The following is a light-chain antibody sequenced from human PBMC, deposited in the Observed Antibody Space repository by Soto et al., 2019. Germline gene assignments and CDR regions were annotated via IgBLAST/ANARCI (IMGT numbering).Light chain of an antibody. CDR2: DAS. CDR3: QQRRNWPPLT. J-gene: IGKJ4*01. V-gene: IGKV3-11*01. Sequence: EIVLTQSPATLSLSPGERATLSCRASQSVSTYLAWYQQKPGQAPRLLIYDASNRATGIPARFSGSGSETDFTLTISSLEPEDFAVYYCQQRRNWPPLTFGGGTKVEIK. CDR1: QSVSTY.